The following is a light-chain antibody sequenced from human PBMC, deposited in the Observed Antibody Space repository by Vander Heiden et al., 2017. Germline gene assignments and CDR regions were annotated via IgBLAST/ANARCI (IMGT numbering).Light chain of an antibody. Sequence: EIVMTRSTAALSVCPGERATLSCRASQSVSSNLAWYQQKPGQAPRLLIYGASTRDTGIPARFSGSGYGIEFTLTCSRRQLEDFAVYYCQQDNNWPPYTFGQGTKLEIK. CDR1: QSVSSN. CDR3: QQDNNWPPYT. V-gene: IGKV3-15*01. J-gene: IGKJ2*01. CDR2: GAS.